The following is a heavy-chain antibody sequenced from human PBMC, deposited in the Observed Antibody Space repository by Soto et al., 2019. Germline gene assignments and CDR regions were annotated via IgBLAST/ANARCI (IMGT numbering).Heavy chain of an antibody. Sequence: PSATLSLTCAVSGGSFSGYYWSWIRQPPGKGLEWIGEINHSGSTNYNPSLKSRVTISVDTSKNQFSLKLSSVTAADTAVYYCARGVRGSYYYYGMDVWGQGTTVTVSS. CDR1: GGSFSGYY. CDR3: ARGVRGSYYYYGMDV. J-gene: IGHJ6*02. V-gene: IGHV4-34*01. D-gene: IGHD1-26*01. CDR2: INHSGST.